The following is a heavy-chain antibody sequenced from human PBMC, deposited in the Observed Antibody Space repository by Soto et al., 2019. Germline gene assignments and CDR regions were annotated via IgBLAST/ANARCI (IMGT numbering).Heavy chain of an antibody. D-gene: IGHD5-12*01. CDR2: INHSGST. J-gene: IGHJ6*03. CDR3: ARGMNIVATIYYYYMDV. Sequence: SETLSLTCAVYGGSFSGYYWSWIRQPPGKGLEWIGEINHSGSTNYNPSLKSRVTISVDTSKNQFSLKLSSVTAADTAVYYCARGMNIVATIYYYYMDVWGKGTTVTVS. V-gene: IGHV4-34*01. CDR1: GGSFSGYY.